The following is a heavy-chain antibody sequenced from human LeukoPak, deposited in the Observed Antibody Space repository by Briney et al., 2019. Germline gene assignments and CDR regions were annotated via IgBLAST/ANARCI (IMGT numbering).Heavy chain of an antibody. CDR3: GSGPGATSQSRRGYNRFDR. CDR1: GVTVSSNY. J-gene: IGHJ5*02. Sequence: AGSLCLSCAASGVTVSSNYMSWFRQAPGKGLEWVSDIYNGGSTYYADSVKGRVTISRVNSKNKLSLQMNTLRAADTAVYYCGSGPGATSQSRRGYNRFDRWGEATLPTVPS. V-gene: IGHV3-66*01. CDR2: IYNGGST. D-gene: IGHD5-24*01.